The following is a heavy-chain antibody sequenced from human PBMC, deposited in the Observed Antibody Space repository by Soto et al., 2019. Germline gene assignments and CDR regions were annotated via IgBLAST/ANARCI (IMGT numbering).Heavy chain of an antibody. Sequence: QVQMVQSGAEVKKPGASVKVSCKASGYPFSNHGITWVRQVPGQGLEWMGRISTFNGNTNYAQKFQGRVTMTTDTSTNTADMELRSLDCDDTAVYYCATITGYSSGCFDFCGQGTLVTVSS. CDR1: GYPFSNHG. CDR3: ATITGYSSGCFDF. V-gene: IGHV1-18*04. CDR2: ISTFNGNT. D-gene: IGHD6-19*01. J-gene: IGHJ4*02.